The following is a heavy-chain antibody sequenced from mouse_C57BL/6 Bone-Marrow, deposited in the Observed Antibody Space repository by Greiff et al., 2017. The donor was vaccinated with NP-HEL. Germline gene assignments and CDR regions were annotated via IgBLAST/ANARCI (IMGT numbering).Heavy chain of an antibody. Sequence: ESGPGLVKPSQSLSLTCSVTGYSITSGYYWNWIRQFPGNKLEWMGYISYDGSNNYNPSLKNRISITRDTSKNQFFLKLNSVTTEDTATYYCARGAVVAPYWYCDVGGTGTTVTVAS. CDR3: ARGAVVAPYWYCDV. D-gene: IGHD1-1*01. J-gene: IGHJ1*03. CDR2: ISYDGSN. CDR1: GYSITSGYY. V-gene: IGHV3-6*01.